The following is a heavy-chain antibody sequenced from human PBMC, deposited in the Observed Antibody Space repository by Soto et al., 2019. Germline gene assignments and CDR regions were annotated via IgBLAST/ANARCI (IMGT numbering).Heavy chain of an antibody. CDR3: ASGYRITIFGVVTYNWFDP. Sequence: PSETLSLTCAVSGGSISSSNWWSWVRQPPGKGLEWIGEIYHSGSTNYNPSLKSRVTISVDKSKNQFSLKLSSVTAADTAVYYCASGYRITIFGVVTYNWFDPWGQGTLVTVSS. CDR2: IYHSGST. J-gene: IGHJ5*02. CDR1: GGSISSSNW. V-gene: IGHV4-4*02. D-gene: IGHD3-3*01.